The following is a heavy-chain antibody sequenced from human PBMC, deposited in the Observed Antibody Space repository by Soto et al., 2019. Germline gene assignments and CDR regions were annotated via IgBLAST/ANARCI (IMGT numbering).Heavy chain of an antibody. CDR3: AISAGGYLDV. J-gene: IGHJ6*03. Sequence: QVHLVQSGAEVTQPGASVKVSCTTSGYTFSGYSLHWVRQAPGQGLEWMGWINPKNGGTNRAQKFQGWVTMTRDEASSTVYMELSRLKSNDTAVYYCAISAGGYLDVWGNGTTVTVSS. V-gene: IGHV1-2*04. CDR1: GYTFSGYS. D-gene: IGHD3-16*01. CDR2: INPKNGGT.